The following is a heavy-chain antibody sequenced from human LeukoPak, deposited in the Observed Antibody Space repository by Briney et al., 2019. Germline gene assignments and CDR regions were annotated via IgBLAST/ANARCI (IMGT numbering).Heavy chain of an antibody. CDR1: GGTFSSYA. V-gene: IGHV1-69*04. J-gene: IGHJ5*02. D-gene: IGHD3-10*01. CDR3: ARDAGPITMVRGVSTMNWFDP. Sequence: ASVKVSCKASGGTFSSYAISWVRQAPGQGLEWMGRIIPILGIANYAQKFQGRVTITADKSTSTAYMELSSLRSEDTAVYYCARDAGPITMVRGVSTMNWFDPWGQGTLVTVSS. CDR2: IIPILGIA.